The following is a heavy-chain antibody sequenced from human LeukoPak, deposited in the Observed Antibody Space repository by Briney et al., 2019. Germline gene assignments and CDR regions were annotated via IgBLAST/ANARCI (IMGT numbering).Heavy chain of an antibody. V-gene: IGHV4-39*02. CDR1: GGYISSSSYY. J-gene: IGHJ1*01. D-gene: IGHD3-22*01. CDR2: IYYSGST. CDR3: ARRRYYDSTGYLD. Sequence: SETLSLTCTLSGGYISSSSYYWGWIRQPPGKGLEWLGDIYYSGSTYYNASLKSRVSISIDTSNNRFSLHLGSLTAADTALYYCARRRYYDSTGYLDWGQGTLVTVSS.